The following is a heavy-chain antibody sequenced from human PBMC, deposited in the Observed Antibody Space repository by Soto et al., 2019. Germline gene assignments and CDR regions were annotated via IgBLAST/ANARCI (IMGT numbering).Heavy chain of an antibody. V-gene: IGHV1-69*13. Sequence: SVKVSCKASGGTFSSYAISWVRQAPGQGLEWMGGIIPIFGTANYAQKFQGRVTITADESTSTAYMELSSLRSEDTAVYYCARAPCYYDSSGYYYGWFDPWGQGTLVTVSS. CDR2: IIPIFGTA. CDR1: GGTFSSYA. J-gene: IGHJ5*02. CDR3: ARAPCYYDSSGYYYGWFDP. D-gene: IGHD3-22*01.